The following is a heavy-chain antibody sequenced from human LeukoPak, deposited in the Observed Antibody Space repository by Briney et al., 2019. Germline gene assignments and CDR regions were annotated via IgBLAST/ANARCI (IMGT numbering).Heavy chain of an antibody. CDR3: ARATYYYDSSGYYILDY. CDR2: IYYSGST. CDR1: GGSISSSSYY. D-gene: IGHD3-22*01. J-gene: IGHJ4*02. Sequence: SETLSLTCTVSGGSISSSSYYWGWIRQPPGKGLEWIGSIYYSGSTYYNPSLKSRVTISVDTSKNQFSLKLSSVTDADTAVYYCARATYYYDSSGYYILDYWGQGTLVTVSS. V-gene: IGHV4-39*07.